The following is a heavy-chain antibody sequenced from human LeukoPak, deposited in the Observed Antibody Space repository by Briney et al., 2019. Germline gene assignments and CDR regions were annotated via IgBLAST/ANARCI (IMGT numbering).Heavy chain of an antibody. CDR3: ARLGAVAGYDAFDI. D-gene: IGHD6-19*01. J-gene: IGHJ3*02. Sequence: GGSLRLSCAASGFTFSNYVMHWVRQAPGKGLEWVAFIQYDGSNNYYADSVEGRFTISRDNSKNTVYLQMNSLRTEDTAVYYCARLGAVAGYDAFDIWGQGTMVTVSS. CDR2: IQYDGSNN. CDR1: GFTFSNYV. V-gene: IGHV3-30*02.